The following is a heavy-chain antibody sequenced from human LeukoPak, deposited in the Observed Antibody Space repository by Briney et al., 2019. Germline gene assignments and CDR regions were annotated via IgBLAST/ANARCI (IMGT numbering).Heavy chain of an antibody. CDR3: ARDFVRYNIQFDY. J-gene: IGHJ4*02. CDR2: ISGGGAGT. CDR1: GGSFSGYY. Sequence: ETLSLTCAVYGGSFSGYYWSWVRQAPGKGLEWVSSISGGGAGTYYADSVRGRFTISRDNSKNTLYLQMNSLRAEDTALYYCARDFVRYNIQFDYWGQGALVTVPS. V-gene: IGHV3-23*01. D-gene: IGHD1-1*01.